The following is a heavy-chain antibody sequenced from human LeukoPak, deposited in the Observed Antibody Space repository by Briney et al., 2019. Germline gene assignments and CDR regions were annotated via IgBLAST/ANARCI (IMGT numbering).Heavy chain of an antibody. D-gene: IGHD2-15*01. CDR3: ARHEGYCSGGSCYSVRWFDP. J-gene: IGHJ5*02. Sequence: KPSETLSLTCTVSGGSISSTSSYWGWIRQPPGKGLEWIGSIFYSGTTYYNPSLKSRVTIPVDTSKNQFSLKLTSVTATDTSVYYCARHEGYCSGGSCYSVRWFDPWGQGTLVTVSS. CDR1: GGSISSTSSY. V-gene: IGHV4-39*01. CDR2: IFYSGTT.